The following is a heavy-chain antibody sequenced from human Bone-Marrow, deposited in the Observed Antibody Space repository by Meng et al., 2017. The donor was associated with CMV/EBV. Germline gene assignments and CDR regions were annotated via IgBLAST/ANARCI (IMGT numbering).Heavy chain of an antibody. CDR2: ISAYNGNT. J-gene: IGHJ6*02. V-gene: IGHV1-18*01. CDR1: GYTFTSYG. CDR3: ARDGWEQLVRKDLYYYYYGMDV. D-gene: IGHD6-6*01. Sequence: ASVKVSCKASGYTFTSYGISWVRQAPGQGLEWMGWISAYNGNTNYAQKFQGRVTMTRDTSISTAYMELSRLRSDDTAVYYCARDGWEQLVRKDLYYYYYGMDVWGQGTTVTGSS.